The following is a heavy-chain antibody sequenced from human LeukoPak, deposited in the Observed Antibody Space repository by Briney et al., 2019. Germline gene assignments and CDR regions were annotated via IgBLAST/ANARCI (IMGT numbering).Heavy chain of an antibody. CDR1: GFTFSSYE. J-gene: IGHJ4*02. D-gene: IGHD3-3*01. CDR3: ARGGVLRFLEWSAPFDY. V-gene: IGHV3-48*03. Sequence: GGSLGLSCAASGFTFSSYEMNWVRQAPGKGLEWVSYISSSGSTIYYADSVKGRFTISRDNAKNSLYLQMNSLRAEDTAVYYCARGGVLRFLEWSAPFDYWGQGTLVTVSS. CDR2: ISSSGSTI.